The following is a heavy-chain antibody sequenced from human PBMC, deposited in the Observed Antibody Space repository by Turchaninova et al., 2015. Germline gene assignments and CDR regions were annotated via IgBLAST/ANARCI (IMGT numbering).Heavy chain of an antibody. Sequence: QVQLQESGPGVVKPSETLSLTCTVSGGSITNSDYYWGFIRQSPVKGLQWIGSIFSTGNTFFIPSLKSRVTGSIDTSRNRFSLRPRAVTAADTAVYYCARHECYFWSAALDYWGQGSLVTVSS. J-gene: IGHJ4*02. CDR2: IFSTGNT. CDR1: GGSITNSDYY. D-gene: IGHD3-3*01. V-gene: IGHV4-39*01. CDR3: ARHECYFWSAALDY.